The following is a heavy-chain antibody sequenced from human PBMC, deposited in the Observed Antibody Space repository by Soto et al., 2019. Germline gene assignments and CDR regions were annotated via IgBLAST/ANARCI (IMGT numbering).Heavy chain of an antibody. J-gene: IGHJ6*02. CDR2: IYYSGST. CDR1: GGSISFYH. D-gene: IGHD2-15*01. V-gene: IGHV4-59*12. CDR3: ARDWLGCSGDSCHPGSTDYYYYGMDV. Sequence: TLSLTCTVSGGSISFYHWSWIRQPPGKGLEWIGYIYYSGSTNYNPSLKSRVTISADTSKNQFSLRLTSVTAADTAVYYCARDWLGCSGDSCHPGSTDYYYYGMDVWGQGTTVPVSS.